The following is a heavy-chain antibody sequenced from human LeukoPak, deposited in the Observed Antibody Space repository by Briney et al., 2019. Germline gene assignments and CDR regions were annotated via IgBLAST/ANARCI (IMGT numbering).Heavy chain of an antibody. CDR1: VYAFSIIT. CDR2: ISLDNVNT. V-gene: IGHV1-18*01. CDR3: ASPSSSYHDAFDI. J-gene: IGHJ3*02. D-gene: IGHD6-13*01. Sequence: ASVKVSCKASVYAFSIITISCGRQALGRGVECVGWISLDNVNTNYAQKFRGGVSMTRDTSTTTDSMELRRLRSDDTAVYYCASPSSSYHDAFDIWGQGTMVTVSS.